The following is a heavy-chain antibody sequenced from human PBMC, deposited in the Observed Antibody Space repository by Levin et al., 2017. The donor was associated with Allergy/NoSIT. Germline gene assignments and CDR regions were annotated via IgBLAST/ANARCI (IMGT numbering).Heavy chain of an antibody. CDR3: ARGGPPNYDYNWGSYRDGYFDY. V-gene: IGHV3-49*04. Sequence: GGSLRLSCTGSGFTFGDYAMSWVRQAPGKGLEWLGFIRNKAHGGTTEYAASVKGRLTISRDDSKSIAYLQMNSLKTEDTAVYFCARGGPPNYDYNWGSYRDGYFDYWGQGTLVTVSS. CDR2: IRNKAHGGTT. J-gene: IGHJ4*02. CDR1: GFTFGDYA. D-gene: IGHD3-16*02.